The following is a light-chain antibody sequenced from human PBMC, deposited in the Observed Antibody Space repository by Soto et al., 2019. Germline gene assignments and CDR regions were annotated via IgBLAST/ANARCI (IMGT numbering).Light chain of an antibody. CDR1: PSVSSN. V-gene: IGKV3-15*01. CDR3: QQYNNWPPWT. CDR2: GAS. J-gene: IGKJ1*01. Sequence: EIVMTQSPATLSVSPGERATLSCRASPSVSSNLAWYQQKPGQAPRLLVYGASTRGTGIPARFSGSGSGTEFTLTISSLQSEDVEVYYCQQYNNWPPWTFGQGTKVEIK.